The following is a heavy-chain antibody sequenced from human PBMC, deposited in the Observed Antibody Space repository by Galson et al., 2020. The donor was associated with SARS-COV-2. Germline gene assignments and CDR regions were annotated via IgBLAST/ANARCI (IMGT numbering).Heavy chain of an antibody. CDR2: IDWDDDN. CDR3: ARIQYSSGLLGCYYGMDV. D-gene: IGHD6-19*01. Sequence: SGPTLVKPTQTLTLTCTFSGFSLSTSGMCVSWIRQPPGKALEWLALIDWDDDNYYSTSLKTRLTISKDTSKTQVVLTMTNMDPVDTATYYGARIQYSSGLLGCYYGMDVWGQGTTVTVSS. J-gene: IGHJ6*02. V-gene: IGHV2-70*01. CDR1: GFSLSTSGMC.